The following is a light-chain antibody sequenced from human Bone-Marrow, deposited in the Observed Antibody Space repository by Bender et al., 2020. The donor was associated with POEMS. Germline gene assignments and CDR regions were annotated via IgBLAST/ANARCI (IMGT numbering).Light chain of an antibody. CDR2: DNI. J-gene: IGLJ2*01. CDR1: SSNIGPNY. V-gene: IGLV1-51*01. Sequence: QSVLTPPPSVSAAAGQKVTISCSGSSSNIGPNYVSWYQQFPGTAPKLLIYDNIKRPSGIPGRFSGSKSGTSATLDITGLQSGDEADYYCGTWDSSLSVVVFGGGTKLTVL. CDR3: GTWDSSLSVVV.